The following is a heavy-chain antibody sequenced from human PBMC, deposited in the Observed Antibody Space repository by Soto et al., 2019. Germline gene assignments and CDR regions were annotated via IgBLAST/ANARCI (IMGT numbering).Heavy chain of an antibody. CDR1: GGSISSGGDY. Sequence: QVQLQESGPGLVKPSQTLSLTCTVSGGSISSGGDYWSWIRQHPGKGLEWIGYIYYSGSTYYNPSLQSRVTISADTSKDQFSLKLSSVTAADTAVYYCARVLGGPTVTTLGLPQPDYYGMDVWGQGTTVTVSS. CDR3: ARVLGGPTVTTLGLPQPDYYGMDV. CDR2: IYYSGST. V-gene: IGHV4-31*03. D-gene: IGHD4-17*01. J-gene: IGHJ6*02.